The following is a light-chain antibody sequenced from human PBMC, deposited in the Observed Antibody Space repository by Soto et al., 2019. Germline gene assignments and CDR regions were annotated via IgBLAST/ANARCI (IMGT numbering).Light chain of an antibody. J-gene: IGKJ5*01. CDR1: QSVSSN. Sequence: EIVMTQSPAPLSVSPGERATLSCRASQSVSSNLAWYQQQHGQAPRLLIYGASTRATGIPARFSGSGAGTEFTLPISSMQSEDFAVYYCQQYNNWPPVTFGQGTRREI. CDR2: GAS. V-gene: IGKV3-15*01. CDR3: QQYNNWPPVT.